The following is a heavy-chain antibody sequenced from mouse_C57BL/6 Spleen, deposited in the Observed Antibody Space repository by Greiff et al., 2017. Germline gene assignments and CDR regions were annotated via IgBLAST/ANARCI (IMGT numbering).Heavy chain of an antibody. CDR3: ARPHYYGSTYWYFDV. CDR1: GYTFTSYD. D-gene: IGHD1-1*01. Sequence: QVQLKESGPELVKPGASVKLSCKASGYTFTSYDINWVKQRPGQGLEWIGWIYPRDGSTKYNEKFKGKATLTVDTSSSTASMELPSLTSEDSAVYVCARPHYYGSTYWYFDVWGTGTTVTVSS. CDR2: IYPRDGST. V-gene: IGHV1-85*01. J-gene: IGHJ1*03.